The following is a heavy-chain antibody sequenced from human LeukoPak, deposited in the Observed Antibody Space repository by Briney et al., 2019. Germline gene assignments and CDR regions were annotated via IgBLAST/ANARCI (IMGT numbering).Heavy chain of an antibody. CDR3: ARRRIYSGSLPRAFDI. V-gene: IGHV3-11*04. D-gene: IGHD1-26*01. CDR2: ISSSGSTI. CDR1: GFTFSDYY. J-gene: IGHJ3*02. Sequence: GGSLRLSCAASGFTFSDYYMSWIRQAPGKGLEWVSYISSSGSTIYYADSVKGRFTISRDNAKNSLYLQMSSLRAEDTAVYYCARRRIYSGSLPRAFDIWGQGTMVTVSS.